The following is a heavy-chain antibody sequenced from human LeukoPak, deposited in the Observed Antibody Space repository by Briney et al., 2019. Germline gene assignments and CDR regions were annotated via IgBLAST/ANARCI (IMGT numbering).Heavy chain of an antibody. CDR2: ISSSSATI. CDR1: GFTFSGYS. V-gene: IGHV3-48*01. CDR3: ATDREDYDSSGYYLSDAFDI. J-gene: IGHJ3*02. Sequence: PGGSLRLSCAVSGFTFSGYSMKWVRQAPGKGLDWVSYISSSSATIYHADSVKGRFTVSRDNAKNSLYLQMDSLRVEDTAVYYCATDREDYDSSGYYLSDAFDIWGQGTMVTVSS. D-gene: IGHD3-22*01.